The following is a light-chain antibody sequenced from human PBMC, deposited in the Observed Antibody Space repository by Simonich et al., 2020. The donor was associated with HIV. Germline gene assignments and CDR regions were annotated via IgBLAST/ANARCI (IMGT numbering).Light chain of an antibody. V-gene: IGKV3-15*01. Sequence: EIVMTQSPATLSVSPGERATPSCTASQSISNNLAWYKQKPGQAPRLLIFGASIRATGIPARFIGSGSGTEFTLTITSMQSEDFAIYYCQQYDDWLLLTFGGGTKVEI. CDR1: QSISNN. CDR2: GAS. CDR3: QQYDDWLLLT. J-gene: IGKJ4*01.